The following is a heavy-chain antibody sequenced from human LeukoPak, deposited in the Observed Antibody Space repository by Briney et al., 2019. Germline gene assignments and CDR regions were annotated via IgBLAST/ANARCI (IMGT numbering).Heavy chain of an antibody. J-gene: IGHJ4*02. Sequence: GGSLRLSRAASGFTFSSYGMSWVRQAPGKGLEWVSAISGSGGSTYYADSVKGRFTISRDNSKNTLYLQMNSLRAEDTAVYYCAKFLSPQDDYGDSDIDYWGQGTLVTVSS. CDR1: GFTFSSYG. V-gene: IGHV3-23*01. CDR3: AKFLSPQDDYGDSDIDY. CDR2: ISGSGGST. D-gene: IGHD4-17*01.